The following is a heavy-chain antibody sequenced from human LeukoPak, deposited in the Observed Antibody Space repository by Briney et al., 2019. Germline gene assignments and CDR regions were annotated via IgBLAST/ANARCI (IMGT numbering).Heavy chain of an antibody. J-gene: IGHJ4*02. D-gene: IGHD2-15*01. CDR2: IKQDGSDK. Sequence: GGSLRLSCAASGFTFSGFWMSWIRQAPGKGLEWVANIKQDGSDKYYVDSVKGRFIISRDNAKNSLYLQMNSLRAEDTAVYYCARGGGNFDSWGQGTLVTVSS. CDR1: GFTFSGFW. CDR3: ARGGGNFDS. V-gene: IGHV3-7*01.